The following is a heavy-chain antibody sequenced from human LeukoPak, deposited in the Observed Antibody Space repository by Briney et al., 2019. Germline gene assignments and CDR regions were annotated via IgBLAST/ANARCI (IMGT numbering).Heavy chain of an antibody. CDR1: GGSIISVSYF. Sequence: SETLSLTCTVSGGSIISVSYFWGWIRQPPGKGLEWIGSIYYSGSTYYNPSLKSRVTISVDTSKSQFSLKRSSVTATDTAVYYCVHGSGSFRYYLDYWGQGTLVTVSS. J-gene: IGHJ4*02. D-gene: IGHD3-10*01. CDR2: IYYSGST. V-gene: IGHV4-39*01. CDR3: VHGSGSFRYYLDY.